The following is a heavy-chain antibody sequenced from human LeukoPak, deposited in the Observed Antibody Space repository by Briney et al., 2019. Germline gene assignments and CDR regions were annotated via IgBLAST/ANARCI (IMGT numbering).Heavy chain of an antibody. CDR2: ISSNGGNT. CDR1: GFAFGSYG. D-gene: IGHD6-19*01. J-gene: IGHJ4*02. V-gene: IGHV3-23*01. Sequence: PGGSLRLSCATSGFAFGSYGMTWVRQAPGKGLEWVSGISSNGGNTYYADSVKGRFTISRDNSKNTLFLQMNSLRAEDTALYYCASTLAYSSGWFHWGQGTLVTVSS. CDR3: ASTLAYSSGWFH.